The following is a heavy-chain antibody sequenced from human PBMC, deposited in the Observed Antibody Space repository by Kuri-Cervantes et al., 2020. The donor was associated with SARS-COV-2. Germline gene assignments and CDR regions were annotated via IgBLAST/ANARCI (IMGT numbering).Heavy chain of an antibody. D-gene: IGHD6-19*01. CDR1: GGSFSGYY. CDR2: IYYSGST. CDR3: AGEQWLGPFDY. J-gene: IGHJ4*02. V-gene: IGHV4-59*01. Sequence: SETLSLTCAVYGGSFSGYYWSWIRQPPGKGQEWIGYIYYSGSTNYNPSLKSRVTISVDTSKNQFSLKLSSVTAADTAVYYCAGEQWLGPFDYWGQGTLVTVSS.